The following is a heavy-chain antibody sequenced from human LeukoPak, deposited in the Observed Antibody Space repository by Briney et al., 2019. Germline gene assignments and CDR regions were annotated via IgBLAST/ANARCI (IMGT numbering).Heavy chain of an antibody. CDR3: ARADTAMGTFDY. CDR2: INPNSGGT. V-gene: IGHV1-2*02. D-gene: IGHD5-18*01. Sequence: ASVKVSCKASGGTFSSYAINWVRQAPGQGLEWMGWINPNSGGTNYAQKFQGRVTMTRDTSISTAYMELSRLRSDDTAVYYCARADTAMGTFDYWGQGTLVTVSS. J-gene: IGHJ4*02. CDR1: GGTFSSYA.